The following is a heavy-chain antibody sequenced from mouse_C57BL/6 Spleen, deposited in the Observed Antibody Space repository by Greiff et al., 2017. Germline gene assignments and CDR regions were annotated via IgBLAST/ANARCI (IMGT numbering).Heavy chain of an antibody. V-gene: IGHV10-1*01. CDR1: GFSFNTYA. CDR2: IRSKSNNYAT. D-gene: IGHD4-1*01. Sequence: EVKVVESGGGLVQPKGSLKLSCAASGFSFNTYAMNWVRQAPGKGLEWVARIRSKSNNYATYYADSVKDRFTISRDDSESMLYLQMNNLKTEDEAMYYCVRHGLAVFAYWGQGTLVTVSA. CDR3: VRHGLAVFAY. J-gene: IGHJ3*01.